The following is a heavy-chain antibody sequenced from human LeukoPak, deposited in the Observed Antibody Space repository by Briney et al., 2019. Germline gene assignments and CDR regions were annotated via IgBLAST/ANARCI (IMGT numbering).Heavy chain of an antibody. D-gene: IGHD5-24*01. J-gene: IGHJ4*02. V-gene: IGHV4-59*01. CDR1: GRSISRYY. Sequence: SETLSLTCTVSGRSISRYYWSWIRHPPGKGLEWIGNIYYSGSTNYNPSLKSRVTISVDTSKNQFSLKLSSVTAADTAVYYCARERRRDGYTWIYWGQGTLVTVSS. CDR3: ARERRRDGYTWIY. CDR2: IYYSGST.